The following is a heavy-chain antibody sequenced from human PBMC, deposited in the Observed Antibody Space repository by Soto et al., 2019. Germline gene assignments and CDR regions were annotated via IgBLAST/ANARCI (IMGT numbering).Heavy chain of an antibody. CDR1: GFTFSSSA. CDR2: ISGCGGST. Sequence: PGGSLRLSCVASGFTFSSSAMSWVRHGQGKGLEWVSAISGCGGSTNYADSVNGRFTISTDNSKNTLYLQMNSLRAEDTAVYYCAKGVTMFGVVVPTAGMDVWGQGTTVTVSS. J-gene: IGHJ6*02. D-gene: IGHD3-3*01. CDR3: AKGVTMFGVVVPTAGMDV. V-gene: IGHV3-23*01.